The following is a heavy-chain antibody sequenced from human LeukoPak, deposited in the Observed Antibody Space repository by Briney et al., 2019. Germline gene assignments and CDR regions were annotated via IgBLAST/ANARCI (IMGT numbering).Heavy chain of an antibody. Sequence: GGSLRLSCVASGLSVRGSYMSWVRQAPGKGLEWVSVIYSGDRTYYADSVKGRFTISRDTSKNTLYLQMNNLRADDTAMYYCTRDLTRTTWSENDYWGQGTLVTISS. CDR3: TRDLTRTTWSENDY. J-gene: IGHJ4*02. V-gene: IGHV3-53*01. CDR1: GLSVRGSY. CDR2: IYSGDRT. D-gene: IGHD6-13*01.